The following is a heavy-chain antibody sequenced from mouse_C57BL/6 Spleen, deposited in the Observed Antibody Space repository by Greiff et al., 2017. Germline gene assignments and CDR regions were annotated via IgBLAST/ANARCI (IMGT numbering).Heavy chain of an antibody. J-gene: IGHJ2*01. CDR2: IYPGSGST. V-gene: IGHV1-55*01. D-gene: IGHD2-4*01. CDR1: GYTFTSYW. CDR3: ARPYYDYDAVYYFDY. Sequence: VQLQQPGAELVKPGASVKMSCKASGYTFTSYWITWVKQRPGQGLEWIGDIYPGSGSTNYNEKFKSKATLTVDTSSSTAYMQLSSLTSEDSAVYYCARPYYDYDAVYYFDYWGQGTTLTVSS.